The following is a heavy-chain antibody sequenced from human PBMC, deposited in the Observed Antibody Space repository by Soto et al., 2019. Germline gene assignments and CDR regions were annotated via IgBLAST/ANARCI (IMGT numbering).Heavy chain of an antibody. CDR3: AKPRADYGDYESHPLFDY. V-gene: IGHV3-30*18. CDR2: ISYDGSNK. D-gene: IGHD4-17*01. CDR1: GFTFSSYG. Sequence: GGSLRLSCAASGFTFSSYGMHWVRQAPGKGLEWVAVISYDGSNKYYADSVKGRFTISRDNSKNTLYLQMNSLRAEDTAVYYFAKPRADYGDYESHPLFDYWGQGTLVTVSS. J-gene: IGHJ4*02.